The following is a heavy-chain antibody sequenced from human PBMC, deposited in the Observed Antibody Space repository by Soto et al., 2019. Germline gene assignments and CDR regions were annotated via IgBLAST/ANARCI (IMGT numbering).Heavy chain of an antibody. J-gene: IGHJ4*02. CDR2: INHSGSS. CDR3: ARDKITGLFDY. D-gene: IGHD2-8*02. V-gene: IGHV4-34*01. Sequence: QVQLQQWGAGLLKPLETLSLTCAVYGGSFSGYDWTWIRQPPGTGLEWIGEINHSGSSNYNPSLKSRVTISVDTSKNQFSLKLTSVTAADTAVYYCARDKITGLFDYWGQGTLVTVSS. CDR1: GGSFSGYD.